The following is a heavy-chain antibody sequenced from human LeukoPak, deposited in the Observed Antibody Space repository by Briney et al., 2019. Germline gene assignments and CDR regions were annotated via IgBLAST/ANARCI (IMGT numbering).Heavy chain of an antibody. CDR3: ARSPDYGDPYWYFDL. V-gene: IGHV3-53*01. Sequence: GGSLRLSCAASGFTVRSNYMSWVRQAPGKGLEWVSVIYRGGSTHYAGSVEGRFTISRDKSKNTVYLQLNSLRAEDTAVHYCARSPDYGDPYWYFDLWGRGTLVTVSS. CDR2: IYRGGST. J-gene: IGHJ2*01. D-gene: IGHD4-17*01. CDR1: GFTVRSNY.